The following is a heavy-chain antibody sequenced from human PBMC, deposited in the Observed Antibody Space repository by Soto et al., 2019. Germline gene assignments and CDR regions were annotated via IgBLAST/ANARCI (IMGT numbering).Heavy chain of an antibody. J-gene: IGHJ6*02. Sequence: QVQLVQSGAEVKKPGSSVKFSCKASGGTFSSYAISWVRQAPGQGLEWMGGIIPIFGTANYAQKFQGRVTITADKSTSTAYMELSSVSSADTAVYYCARDREARLYYYYYGMDFWGQGTTVTVSS. CDR1: GGTFSSYA. CDR2: IIPIFGTA. V-gene: IGHV1-69*06. CDR3: ARDREARLYYYYYGMDF. D-gene: IGHD6-6*01.